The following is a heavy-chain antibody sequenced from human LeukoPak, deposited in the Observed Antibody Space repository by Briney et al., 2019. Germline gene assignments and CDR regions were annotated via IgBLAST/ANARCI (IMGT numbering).Heavy chain of an antibody. Sequence: PSETLSLTCTVSGGSISSYYWSWIRQPAGKGLEWIGRIYTSGSTNYNPSLKSRVTMSVDTSKNQFSLKLSSVTAADTAVYYCARDCQQQLAPRFTDWYFDLWGRGTLVTVSS. CDR2: IYTSGST. D-gene: IGHD6-13*01. V-gene: IGHV4-4*07. CDR3: ARDCQQQLAPRFTDWYFDL. CDR1: GGSISSYY. J-gene: IGHJ2*01.